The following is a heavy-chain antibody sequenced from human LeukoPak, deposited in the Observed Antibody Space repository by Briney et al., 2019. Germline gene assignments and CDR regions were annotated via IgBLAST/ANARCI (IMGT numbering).Heavy chain of an antibody. Sequence: GGSLRLSCAASGFTFSSYAMSWVRQAPGKGLEWVSAISGSGGSTYYADSVKGRFTISRDNSKNTLYLQMNSLRAEDTAVYYCAKNGGYFDSLLQNWFDPWGQGTLVTVSS. CDR3: AKNGGYFDSLLQNWFDP. J-gene: IGHJ5*02. CDR1: GFTFSSYA. V-gene: IGHV3-23*01. CDR2: ISGSGGST. D-gene: IGHD3-9*01.